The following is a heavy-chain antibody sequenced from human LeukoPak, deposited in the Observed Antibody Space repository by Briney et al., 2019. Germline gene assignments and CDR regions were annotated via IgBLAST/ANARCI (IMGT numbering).Heavy chain of an antibody. J-gene: IGHJ3*02. CDR2: IYTSGST. D-gene: IGHD2-15*01. CDR1: GGSISSYY. CDR3: ARGPLVVVAATAIGAFDI. V-gene: IGHV4-4*07. Sequence: SETLSLTCTVSGGSISSYYWSWIRQPAGKGLEWIGRIYTSGSTNYNPSLKSRVTMSVDTSKNPSFLKLSSVTAADTAVYYCARGPLVVVAATAIGAFDIWGQGTMVTVSS.